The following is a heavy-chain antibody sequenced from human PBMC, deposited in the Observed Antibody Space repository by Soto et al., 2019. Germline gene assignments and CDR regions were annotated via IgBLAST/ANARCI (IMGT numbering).Heavy chain of an antibody. V-gene: IGHV4-34*01. D-gene: IGHD4-4*01. Sequence: SETLSLTCAVYGGSFSDYYWSWIRQPPGKGLERIGEINHSAGTNYNPSLKSRVSISLDTSKNQFSLNLRSVTAADTAVYYCARASTVANGGYLDYWGPGTLVTVS. CDR1: GGSFSDYY. CDR3: ARASTVANGGYLDY. J-gene: IGHJ4*02. CDR2: INHSAGT.